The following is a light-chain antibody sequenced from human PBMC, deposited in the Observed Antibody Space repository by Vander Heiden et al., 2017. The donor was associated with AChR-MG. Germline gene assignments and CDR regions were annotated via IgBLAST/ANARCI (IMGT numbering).Light chain of an antibody. Sequence: EIVMTQSPATLSVSPGERVTLSCRASLSVYRNLAWYQKRPGQAPRLLIYDATTRATGIPARFSGSGSGTEFTLTITSLQSEDFGVYYCQQDNNWATFGHETKVEIE. CDR2: DAT. CDR1: LSVYRN. V-gene: IGKV3-15*01. CDR3: QQDNNWAT. J-gene: IGKJ1*01.